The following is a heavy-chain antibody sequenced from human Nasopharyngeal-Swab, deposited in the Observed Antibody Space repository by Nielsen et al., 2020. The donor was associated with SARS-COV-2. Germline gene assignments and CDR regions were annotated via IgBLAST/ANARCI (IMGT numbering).Heavy chain of an antibody. CDR3: VRGRWDSGSDY. CDR2: SNSDGSST. CDR1: GFTFSNSW. J-gene: IGHJ4*02. Sequence: GGSLRLSCAASGFTFSNSWMHWVRQAPGKGLVWVSRSNSDGSSTTYADSVQGRFAISRDNAKNTLYLEMSSLRAEDSGVYYCVRGRWDSGSDYWGRGTQVTVSS. V-gene: IGHV3-74*01. D-gene: IGHD1-26*01.